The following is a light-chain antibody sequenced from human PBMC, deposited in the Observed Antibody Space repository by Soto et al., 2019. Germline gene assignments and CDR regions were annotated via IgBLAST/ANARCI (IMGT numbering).Light chain of an antibody. CDR3: SSSTSSSTLV. CDR1: SSDVGGYNY. CDR2: AVT. Sequence: QSVLTQPASVSGSPGQSITISCTGTSSDVGGYNYVSWYQQHPGKAPKLMIYAVTNRPSGVSNRFSGSKSGNTASLTISGLQAEDEADYYCSSSTSSSTLVFGTGTRSPS. J-gene: IGLJ1*01. V-gene: IGLV2-14*01.